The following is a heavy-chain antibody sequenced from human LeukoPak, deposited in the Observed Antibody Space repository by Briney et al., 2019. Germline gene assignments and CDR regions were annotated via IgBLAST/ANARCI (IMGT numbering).Heavy chain of an antibody. CDR3: ATELRWKEY. CDR1: GYTFTSYD. J-gene: IGHJ4*02. CDR2: MNPNRCNT. V-gene: IGHV1-8*01. Sequence: VASVKVSCKASGYTFTSYDINWVRQATGQALEWLGWMNPNRCNTGYAQKFQGRLTMTSDTSIDTAYMELSSLRSEDTDVYYCATELRWKEYWGQGTLVTVSS. D-gene: IGHD4-23*01.